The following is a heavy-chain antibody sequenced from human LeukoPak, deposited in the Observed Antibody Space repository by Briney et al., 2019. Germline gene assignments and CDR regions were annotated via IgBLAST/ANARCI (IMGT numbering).Heavy chain of an antibody. CDR1: GFTFNSYA. D-gene: IGHD3-3*01. V-gene: IGHV3-30-3*01. CDR2: ISYDGSNK. Sequence: GGSLRLSCAASGFTFNSYAMHWVRQAPGKGLEWVAVISYDGSNKYYADSVKGRFTISRDNSKNTLYLQMNSLRAEDTAVYYCARGAFYYDFWSGYYDYWGQGTLVTVSS. CDR3: ARGAFYYDFWSGYYDY. J-gene: IGHJ4*02.